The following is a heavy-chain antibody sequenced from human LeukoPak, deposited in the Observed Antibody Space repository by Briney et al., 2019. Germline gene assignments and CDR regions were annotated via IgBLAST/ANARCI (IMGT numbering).Heavy chain of an antibody. CDR2: ISGSGDGT. D-gene: IGHD3-9*01. CDR3: AKDQEATILWGILHY. J-gene: IGHJ4*02. Sequence: PGGSLRLSCAASGFTFSSYAMSWVRQAPGKGLEWVSSISGSGDGTSYADSVKGRFTMSRDNSENTLYLQMHSLRADDTAVYYCAKDQEATILWGILHYWGQGTLVTVSS. CDR1: GFTFSSYA. V-gene: IGHV3-23*01.